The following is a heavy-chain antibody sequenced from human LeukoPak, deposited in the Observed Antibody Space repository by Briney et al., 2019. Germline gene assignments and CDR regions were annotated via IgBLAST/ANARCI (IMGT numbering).Heavy chain of an antibody. J-gene: IGHJ4*02. CDR1: GFTFSSYL. D-gene: IGHD5-24*01. CDR3: VRCRVGYNF. Sequence: GESLRLSCVASGFTFSSYLMHWVRQAPGKGLVWVSRVNNDGSDTWYADCVKGRFTISRDNAKNTLYREINSLRADDTAVYYGVRCRVGYNFWGKGTLRTVCS. CDR2: VNNDGSDT. V-gene: IGHV3-74*01.